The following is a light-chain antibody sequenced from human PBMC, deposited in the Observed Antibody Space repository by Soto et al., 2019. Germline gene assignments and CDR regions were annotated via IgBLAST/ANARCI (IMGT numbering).Light chain of an antibody. CDR2: KAS. Sequence: DLQMTQSPSTLSASVGDGVTITCRASQTISNWLAWYQRKPGKAPDLLIYKASSLEIGVPSRFSGSGSGTEFTLTISSLQPDDFATYYCQQYNSYPYTFGQGTKLEIK. CDR1: QTISNW. J-gene: IGKJ2*01. V-gene: IGKV1-5*03. CDR3: QQYNSYPYT.